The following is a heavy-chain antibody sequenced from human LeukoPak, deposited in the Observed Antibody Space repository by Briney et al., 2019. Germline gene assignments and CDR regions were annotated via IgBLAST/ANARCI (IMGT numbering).Heavy chain of an antibody. CDR1: GGTFSSYA. D-gene: IGHD4-17*01. Sequence: GSSVKVSCKASGGTFSSYAISWVRQAPGQGLEWMGGIIPIFGTANYAQKFQGRVTITTDESTSTAYMELSSLRVEDTAVYYCAREPNDYGDYFDYWGQGTLVTVSS. J-gene: IGHJ4*02. CDR2: IIPIFGTA. V-gene: IGHV1-69*05. CDR3: AREPNDYGDYFDY.